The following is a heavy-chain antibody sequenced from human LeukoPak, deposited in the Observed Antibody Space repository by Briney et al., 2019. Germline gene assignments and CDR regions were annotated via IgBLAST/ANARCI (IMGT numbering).Heavy chain of an antibody. CDR3: ARARDY. Sequence: SETLSLTCAVYGGSFSGYYWSWIRQPPGKGLEWIGEINHSGSTNYNPSLKSRVTISVDTSKNQFSLKLSSVTAADTAVYYCARARDYWGQGTLVTVSS. CDR1: GGSFSGYY. V-gene: IGHV4-34*01. J-gene: IGHJ4*02. CDR2: INHSGST.